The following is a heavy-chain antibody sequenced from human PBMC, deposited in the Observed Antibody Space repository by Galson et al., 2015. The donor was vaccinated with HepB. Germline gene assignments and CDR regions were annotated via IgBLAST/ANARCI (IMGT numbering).Heavy chain of an antibody. CDR3: ARDPPYSSSSSSGDY. J-gene: IGHJ4*02. Sequence: SLRLSCAASGFTFSSYSMNWVRQAPGKGLEWVASISSSSSYINYADSVKGRFTISRDNAKNSLFLQMNSLRAEDTAVYYCARDPPYSSSSSSGDYLGQAALVTLSS. CDR2: ISSSSSYI. CDR1: GFTFSSYS. V-gene: IGHV3-21*01. D-gene: IGHD6-6*01.